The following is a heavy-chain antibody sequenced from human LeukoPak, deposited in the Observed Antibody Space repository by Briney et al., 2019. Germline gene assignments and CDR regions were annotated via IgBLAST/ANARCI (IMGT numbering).Heavy chain of an antibody. D-gene: IGHD2-2*01. CDR3: ARRRIVVVPAARYAFDI. CDR1: GASISGYC. J-gene: IGHJ3*02. CDR2: IYTSAST. Sequence: SETLSLTCTVSGASISGYCWSWIRQPAGKGLEWIGGIYTSASTNYNPSLKSRVTMSVDTSKNQFSLRLSSVTAADTAVYYCARRRIVVVPAARYAFDIWGQGTMVTVSS. V-gene: IGHV4-4*07.